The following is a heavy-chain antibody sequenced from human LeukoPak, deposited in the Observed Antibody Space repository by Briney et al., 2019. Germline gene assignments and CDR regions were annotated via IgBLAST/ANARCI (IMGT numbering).Heavy chain of an antibody. Sequence: GRSLRLSCAASGFTFSNYGMHWVRQAPGKGLEWVAVISYDGSNKYYADSVKGRFTISRDNSKNTLYLQMNSLRAEDTAVYYCAKATVMQEWYFDYWGQGTLVTVSS. CDR2: ISYDGSNK. V-gene: IGHV3-30*18. D-gene: IGHD4-17*01. CDR1: GFTFSNYG. J-gene: IGHJ4*02. CDR3: AKATVMQEWYFDY.